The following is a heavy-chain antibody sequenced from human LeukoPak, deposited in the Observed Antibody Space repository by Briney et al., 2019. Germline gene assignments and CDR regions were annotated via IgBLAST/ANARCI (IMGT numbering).Heavy chain of an antibody. CDR1: GFTFNNYA. Sequence: GGSLRLSCAASGFTFNNYAMHWVRQTPGKGLQWVSGISWNSDTLIYVDPVKGRFTISRDDAKNSLFLQMNSLRAEDTALYYCARRTSNWAFDIWGQGTMVTVSS. V-gene: IGHV3-9*01. CDR3: ARRTSNWAFDI. J-gene: IGHJ3*02. CDR2: ISWNSDTL. D-gene: IGHD6-13*01.